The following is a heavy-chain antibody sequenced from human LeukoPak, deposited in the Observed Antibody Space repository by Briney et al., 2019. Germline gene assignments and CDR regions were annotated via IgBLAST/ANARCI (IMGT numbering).Heavy chain of an antibody. CDR2: IYYSGST. Sequence: SQTLSLTCTVSGGSIRSGGYSWSWIRQHPGKGLELIGYIYYSGSTYYNPSLKSRVTISVDTSKNQFSLKLSSVTAADTAVYYCAREVAAAGTYDYWGQGTLVTVSS. J-gene: IGHJ4*02. CDR1: GGSIRSGGYS. CDR3: AREVAAAGTYDY. D-gene: IGHD6-13*01. V-gene: IGHV4-31*03.